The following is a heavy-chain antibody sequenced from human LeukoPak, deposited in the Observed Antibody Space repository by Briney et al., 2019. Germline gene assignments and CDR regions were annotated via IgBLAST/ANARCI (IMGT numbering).Heavy chain of an antibody. V-gene: IGHV3-33*01. CDR1: GFAFNTYA. J-gene: IGHJ4*02. Sequence: GGSLRLSCAASGFAFNTYAMHWVRQAPGQGLEWVALIWHDGSHKFYSNSVRGQFTISRDNSKNTVSLQMNNLRPEDTAVYYCAREIFGSGSYADFWGQGTLVTVSS. D-gene: IGHD3-10*01. CDR2: IWHDGSHK. CDR3: AREIFGSGSYADF.